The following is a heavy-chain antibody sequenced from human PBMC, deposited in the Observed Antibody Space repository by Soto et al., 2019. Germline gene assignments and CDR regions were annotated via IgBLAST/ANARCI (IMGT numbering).Heavy chain of an antibody. D-gene: IGHD2-21*02. CDR2: IYYYGST. CDR3: ARVCGGDCHYGMDV. Sequence: QVQLQESGPGLVKPSQTLSLTCTVSGGSISSGGYYWSWIRQHPGKGLEWIGYIYYYGSTYYNPSLTPRVTISVDTSKNQFSLKLSSVTAADTAVYYCARVCGGDCHYGMDVWGQGTTVTVSS. CDR1: GGSISSGGYY. J-gene: IGHJ6*02. V-gene: IGHV4-31*03.